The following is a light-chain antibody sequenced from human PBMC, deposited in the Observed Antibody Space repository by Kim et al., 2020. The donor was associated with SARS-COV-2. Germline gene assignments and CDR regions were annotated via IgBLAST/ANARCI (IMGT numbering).Light chain of an antibody. V-gene: IGLV3-1*01. Sequence: ARQTAIVTGSGYKLGGKYVSWSRQRTGQSPVVVIYHDKQLASGIPERFSGSNSGNTATLTISGTQAMDEADYYCQAWDSSTHNYVFGAGTKVTVL. CDR1: KLGGKY. CDR2: HDK. CDR3: QAWDSSTHNYV. J-gene: IGLJ1*01.